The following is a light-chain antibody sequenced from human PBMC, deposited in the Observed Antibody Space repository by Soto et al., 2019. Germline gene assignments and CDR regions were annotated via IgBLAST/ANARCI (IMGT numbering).Light chain of an antibody. CDR3: QQYTNWPSWT. V-gene: IGKV3-15*01. CDR2: GAS. Sequence: EKVMTQSAATLSMSPGERATLSCRASQSVGSFLAWYQQKPGQAPRLLIYGASTRATGIPARFSGSGSGTEFTLTISSLQSEGFAVYYCQQYTNWPSWTFGQGTKVE. J-gene: IGKJ1*01. CDR1: QSVGSF.